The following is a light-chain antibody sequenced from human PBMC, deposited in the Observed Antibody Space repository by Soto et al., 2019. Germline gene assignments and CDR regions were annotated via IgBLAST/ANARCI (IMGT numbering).Light chain of an antibody. CDR1: QSISSW. J-gene: IGKJ1*01. Sequence: DIQMTQSPSTLSASVGDRVTITCRPSQSISSWLAWYQQKPGKAPKLLIYDASSLESGVPSRFSGSGSGTEFTLTISSLQPDDFATYYCQQYNSYPWTLGQGTKVDIK. V-gene: IGKV1-5*01. CDR2: DAS. CDR3: QQYNSYPWT.